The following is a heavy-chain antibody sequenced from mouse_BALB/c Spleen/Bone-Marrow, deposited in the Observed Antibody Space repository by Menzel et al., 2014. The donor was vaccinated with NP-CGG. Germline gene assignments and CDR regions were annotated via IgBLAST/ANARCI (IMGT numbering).Heavy chain of an antibody. V-gene: IGHV5-6-3*01. J-gene: IGHJ2*01. CDR1: GFTFSSYG. D-gene: IGHD4-1*01. Sequence: EVKVVESGGGLVQPGGSLKLSCAASGFTFSSYGMSWVRPTPDKRLELVATINSNGDSTYYPDSVKGRFTISRDNAKNTLYLQMSSLKSEDTAMYYCARGLGFFDYWGQGTTLTVSS. CDR3: ARGLGFFDY. CDR2: INSNGDST.